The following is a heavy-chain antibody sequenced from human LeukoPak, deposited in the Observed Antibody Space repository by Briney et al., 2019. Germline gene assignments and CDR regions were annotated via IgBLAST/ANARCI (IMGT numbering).Heavy chain of an antibody. J-gene: IGHJ4*02. CDR1: GGSISSYY. V-gene: IGHV4-59*01. Sequence: SETLSLTCTVSGGSISSYYWSWIRQPPGKGLEWIGYIYYSGSTNYNPSLKSRVTISVDTSKNQFSLKLSSVTAADTAVYYCARAPREIELPRPQYFDYWGQGTLVTVSS. CDR3: ARAPREIELPRPQYFDY. CDR2: IYYSGST. D-gene: IGHD1-26*01.